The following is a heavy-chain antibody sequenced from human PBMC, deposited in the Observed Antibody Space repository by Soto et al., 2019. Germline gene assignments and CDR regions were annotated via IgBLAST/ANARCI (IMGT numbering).Heavy chain of an antibody. Sequence: QVQLVQSGAEVKKPGASVKVSCKASGYTFSSYDINWVRQATGQGLEWMGWLNPNSGDTGYAQKFQGRVTLTRNTSINPGYIVLSSLTSDDTAVYYCATSGGGWYLYWGQGTLVTVSS. V-gene: IGHV1-8*01. J-gene: IGHJ4*02. CDR3: ATSGGGWYLY. CDR1: GYTFSSYD. D-gene: IGHD6-19*01. CDR2: LNPNSGDT.